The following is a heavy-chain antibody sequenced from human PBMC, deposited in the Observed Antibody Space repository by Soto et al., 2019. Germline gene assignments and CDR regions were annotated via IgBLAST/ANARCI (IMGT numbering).Heavy chain of an antibody. CDR1: GFTFSSYS. D-gene: IGHD3-10*01. J-gene: IGHJ5*02. V-gene: IGHV3-48*02. Sequence: PGGSLRLSCAASGFTFSSYSMNWVRQAPGKGLEWVSYISSSSSTIDYADSVKGRFTISRDNAKNSLYLQMNSLRDEDTAVYYCARDPLWFGEEHPRGWFDPWGQGTLVTVSS. CDR3: ARDPLWFGEEHPRGWFDP. CDR2: ISSSSSTI.